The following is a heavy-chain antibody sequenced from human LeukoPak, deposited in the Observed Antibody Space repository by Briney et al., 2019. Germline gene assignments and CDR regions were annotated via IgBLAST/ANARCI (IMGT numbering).Heavy chain of an antibody. Sequence: PGGSLRLSCAASGFTFSDYGMNWVRQAPGKGLEWVSSISSSSSYIYYADSVKGRFTISRDNAKNSLYLQMNSLRAEDTAVYYCARDHPGDSSSSDYWGQGTLVTVSS. CDR2: ISSSSSYI. CDR1: GFTFSDYG. D-gene: IGHD6-6*01. CDR3: ARDHPGDSSSSDY. V-gene: IGHV3-21*01. J-gene: IGHJ4*02.